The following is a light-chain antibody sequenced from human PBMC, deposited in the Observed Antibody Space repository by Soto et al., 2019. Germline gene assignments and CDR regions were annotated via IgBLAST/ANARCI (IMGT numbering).Light chain of an antibody. V-gene: IGLV2-14*01. J-gene: IGLJ2*01. Sequence: QSALTQPASVSGSPGQSITISCTGTSSDVGGYNYVSWYQQHPGKAPKLMIYDVSNRPSGVSNSFSGSKSGNTASLTISGLQAEDEADYYCSSYTSSSTPLVFGGGTKVTVL. CDR2: DVS. CDR3: SSYTSSSTPLV. CDR1: SSDVGGYNY.